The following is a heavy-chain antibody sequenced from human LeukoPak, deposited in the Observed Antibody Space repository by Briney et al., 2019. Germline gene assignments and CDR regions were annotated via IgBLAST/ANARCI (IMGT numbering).Heavy chain of an antibody. V-gene: IGHV3-23*01. D-gene: IGHD1-26*01. CDR3: AKRGAEVGQTVAPGDY. Sequence: PGGSLRLSCVASGFMFASVGMNWVRKAPGKGLEWVSSISGGGDRTYYADSVKGRFTISRDNSKNTLYLQMSSLRAEDTAVYYCAKRGAEVGQTVAPGDYWGQGTLVTVSS. CDR1: GFMFASVG. J-gene: IGHJ4*02. CDR2: ISGGGDRT.